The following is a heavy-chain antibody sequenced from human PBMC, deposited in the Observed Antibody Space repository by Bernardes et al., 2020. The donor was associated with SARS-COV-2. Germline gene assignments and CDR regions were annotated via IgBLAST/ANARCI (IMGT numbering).Heavy chain of an antibody. D-gene: IGHD2-2*01. CDR3: ARDLGPQFCSSTGCLPGDGMDV. CDR2: IIPFLGVA. J-gene: IGHJ6*02. Sequence: SVKVSCKASGGNFNNFAISWVRQAPGQGLEWMGRIIPFLGVANSAQNFQGRVTMTADKSTKTAYMELSSLRSDDTAVYYCARDLGPQFCSSTGCLPGDGMDVWGQGTTVSVSS. V-gene: IGHV1-69*04. CDR1: GGNFNNFA.